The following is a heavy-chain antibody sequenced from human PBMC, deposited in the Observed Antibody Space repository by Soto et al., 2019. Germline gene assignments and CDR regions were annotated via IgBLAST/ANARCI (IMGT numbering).Heavy chain of an antibody. CDR3: ARWGVAMDV. J-gene: IGHJ6*04. CDR2: IYHTGST. V-gene: IGHV4-61*01. D-gene: IGHD3-16*01. Sequence: PSETLSLTCSVSGGSVNSFYYWSWIRQPPGKGLEWLGYIYHTGSTNYQPSLKSRVTISLDTSKNQFSLNLNSVTAADTAVYYCARWGVAMDVWGTGTTVTVPS. CDR1: GGSVNSFYY.